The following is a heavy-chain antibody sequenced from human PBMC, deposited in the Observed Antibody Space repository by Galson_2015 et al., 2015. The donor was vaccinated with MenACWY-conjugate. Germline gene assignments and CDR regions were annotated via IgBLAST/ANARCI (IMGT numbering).Heavy chain of an antibody. J-gene: IGHJ6*02. CDR2: ISGKNETT. Sequence: SVKVSCKASGYMFTSYGISWVRQAPGQGLEWIGRISGKNETTKYAQKFQDRVAVTTDASTTTAYMELTALKFDDTALYYCARDSQYGMDLWGQGTTVTVSS. D-gene: IGHD2/OR15-2a*01. V-gene: IGHV1-18*01. CDR3: ARDSQYGMDL. CDR1: GYMFTSYG.